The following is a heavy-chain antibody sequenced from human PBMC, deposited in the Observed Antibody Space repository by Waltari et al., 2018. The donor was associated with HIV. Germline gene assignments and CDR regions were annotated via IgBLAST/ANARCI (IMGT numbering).Heavy chain of an antibody. CDR2: IKRKSEGGGT. CDR1: GFIFRNTW. J-gene: IGHJ4*02. D-gene: IGHD7-27*01. Sequence: EVQLVESGGGLVKPGGSLRLSCVASGFIFRNTWMSWVRQAPGKWGRGICSIKRKSEGGGTAYTAPVKGVIIISRDDSKETVFLQMNSLKTEDTAIYYCITDEKVNWGNECFDYWGQGTLVTVSS. CDR3: ITDEKVNWGNECFDY. V-gene: IGHV3-15*01.